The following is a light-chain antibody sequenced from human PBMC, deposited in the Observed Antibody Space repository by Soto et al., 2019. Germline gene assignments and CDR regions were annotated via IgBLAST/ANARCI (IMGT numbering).Light chain of an antibody. CDR1: SGSIASNY. Sequence: NFMLTQPHFVSESPGKTGTISCTRSSGSIASNYVQWCQQRPGSAPIVIIYGDNQRPSGVPDRFSGTIDSSSNSASLTVSGLRAEDEAEYYCQSYDGGDPGFFGGGTKLTVL. J-gene: IGLJ2*01. CDR2: GDN. V-gene: IGLV6-57*03. CDR3: QSYDGGDPGF.